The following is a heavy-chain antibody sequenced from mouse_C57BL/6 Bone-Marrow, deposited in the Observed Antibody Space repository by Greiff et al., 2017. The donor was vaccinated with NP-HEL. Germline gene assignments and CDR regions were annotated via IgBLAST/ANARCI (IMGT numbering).Heavy chain of an antibody. CDR1: GYAFSSSW. CDR2: IYPGDGGT. CDR3: ARLGDYYDYDDWYFDV. J-gene: IGHJ1*03. D-gene: IGHD2-4*01. V-gene: IGHV1-82*01. Sequence: QVQLKQSGPELVKPGASVKISCKASGYAFSSSWMNWVKQRPGKGLEWIGRIYPGDGGTNYNGKFKGKATLTADKSSSTAYMQLSSLTSEDSAVYFCARLGDYYDYDDWYFDVWGTGTTVTVSS.